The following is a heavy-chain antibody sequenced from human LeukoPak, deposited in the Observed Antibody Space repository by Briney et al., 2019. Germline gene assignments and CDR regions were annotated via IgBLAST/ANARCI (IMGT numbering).Heavy chain of an antibody. D-gene: IGHD6-13*01. CDR3: ARAAAADPYYYYYYMDV. Sequence: SETLSLTCIVSGGSISKSPYYWAWIRQPPGKGLEWIGYIYYSGSTNYNPSLKSRVTISVDTSKNQFSLKLSSVTAADTAVYYCARAAAADPYYYYYYMDVWGKGTTVTISS. CDR2: IYYSGST. CDR1: GGSISKSPYY. V-gene: IGHV4-39*07. J-gene: IGHJ6*03.